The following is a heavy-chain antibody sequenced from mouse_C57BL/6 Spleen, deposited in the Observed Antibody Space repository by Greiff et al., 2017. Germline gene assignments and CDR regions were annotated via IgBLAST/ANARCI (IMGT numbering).Heavy chain of an antibody. D-gene: IGHD2-2*01. CDR2: IYPGDGDT. CDR1: GYAFSSSW. V-gene: IGHV1-82*01. J-gene: IGHJ4*01. CDR3: AREGLRNAMDY. Sequence: QVQLQQSGPELAKPGASVKISCKASGYAFSSSWMNWVKQRPGQGLEWIGRIYPGDGDTNYNGKFKGKATLTADKSSSTAYMQLSSLTSEDSAVYFCAREGLRNAMDYWGQGTSVTVSS.